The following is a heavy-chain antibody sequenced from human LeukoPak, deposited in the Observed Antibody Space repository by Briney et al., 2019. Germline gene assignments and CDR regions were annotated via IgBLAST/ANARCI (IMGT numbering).Heavy chain of an antibody. J-gene: IGHJ4*02. D-gene: IGHD3-22*01. Sequence: SETLSLTCAVYGGSFSGYYWSWIRQPPGKGLEWIGEINHSGSTNYNPSLKSRVTISVDTSKNQFSLKLSSVTAADTAVYYCARVSNYYDSSGYYPNWGQGTLVTVSS. CDR3: ARVSNYYDSSGYYPN. CDR2: INHSGST. V-gene: IGHV4-34*01. CDR1: GGSFSGYY.